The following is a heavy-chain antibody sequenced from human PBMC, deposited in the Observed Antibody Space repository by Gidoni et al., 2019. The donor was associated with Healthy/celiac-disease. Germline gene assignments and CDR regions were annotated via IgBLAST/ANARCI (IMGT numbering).Heavy chain of an antibody. V-gene: IGHV5-10-1*03. CDR3: ARSAAGSHYYYYMDV. CDR1: GYSLTSYW. D-gene: IGHD6-13*01. J-gene: IGHJ6*03. Sequence: EVQLVQSGAEVKKPGEALRIPWKGAGYSLTSYWISWVRQMPGKGLEWMGRIDPSDSSTTYSPSFQGHVTISADKSISTAYLQWSSLKASDTAMYYCARSAAGSHYYYYMDVWGKGTTVTVSS. CDR2: IDPSDSST.